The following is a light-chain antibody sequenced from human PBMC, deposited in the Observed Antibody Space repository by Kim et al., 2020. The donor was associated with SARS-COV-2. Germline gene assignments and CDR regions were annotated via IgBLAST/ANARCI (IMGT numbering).Light chain of an antibody. Sequence: SASVGDRVTITCRASQSISSWLAWYQQKPGKAPKLLIYKASSLEGGVPSRFSGSGSGTEFTLTISSLQPDDFATYYCQQYNSHPYTFGQGTKLEI. CDR2: KAS. CDR1: QSISSW. J-gene: IGKJ2*01. V-gene: IGKV1-5*03. CDR3: QQYNSHPYT.